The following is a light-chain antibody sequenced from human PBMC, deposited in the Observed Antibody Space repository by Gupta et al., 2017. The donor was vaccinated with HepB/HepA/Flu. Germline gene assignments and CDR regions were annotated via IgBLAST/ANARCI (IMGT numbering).Light chain of an antibody. J-gene: IGLJ2*01. Sequence: QSALTPPASVSGSPGQSITIPCHGTSSDVGTYKLVSWSQKLPGKAHNLMIYEVGKRPAGVSNRFSGSKSGNTASLTISVLQAEDEADYYCCSYATTYTLLFGRGTKLTVL. CDR1: SSDVGTYKL. CDR2: EVG. V-gene: IGLV2-23*02. CDR3: CSYATTYTLL.